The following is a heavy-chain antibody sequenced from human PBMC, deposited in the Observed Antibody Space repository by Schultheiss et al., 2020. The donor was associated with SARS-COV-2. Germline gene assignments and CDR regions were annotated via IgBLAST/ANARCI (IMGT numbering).Heavy chain of an antibody. CDR3: ARDLRYYDSSGTEN. J-gene: IGHJ4*02. CDR2: IYSGGST. V-gene: IGHV3-66*01. CDR1: GFTVSSNY. Sequence: GGSLRLSCAASGFTVSSNYMSWVRQAPGKGLEWVSVIYSGGSTYYADSVKGRFTISRDNSKNTLYLQMNSLRAEDTAVYYCARDLRYYDSSGTENWGQGTLVTVYS. D-gene: IGHD3-22*01.